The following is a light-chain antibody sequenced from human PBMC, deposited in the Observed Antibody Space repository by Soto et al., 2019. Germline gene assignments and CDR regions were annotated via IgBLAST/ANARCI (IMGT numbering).Light chain of an antibody. V-gene: IGLV1-51*01. CDR1: SSNIGNNY. Sequence: QSVLTQPPSVSAAPGQKVTISCSRSSSNIGNNYVSWYQQLPGTAPKLLIYDNNKRPSGIPDRFSGSKSGTSATLGITGLQTGDEADYYCGTWDSSLSANWVFGGGTKLTVL. CDR3: GTWDSSLSANWV. J-gene: IGLJ3*02. CDR2: DNN.